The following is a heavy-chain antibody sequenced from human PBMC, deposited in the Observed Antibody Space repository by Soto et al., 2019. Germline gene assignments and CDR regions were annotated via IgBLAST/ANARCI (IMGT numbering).Heavy chain of an antibody. CDR3: ARHVGYSSGWFLD. CDR1: GYTFTSHG. Sequence: QVHLVQSGPEVRKPGDAVKVSCKASGYTFTSHGVSWVRQAPGQVLEWMGWISTFNGNAHYAQHLQGRLTMTTDTSTSTAYMELKSLTSDDTAVYYCARHVGYSSGWFLDWGQGTLVTVSS. D-gene: IGHD6-19*01. CDR2: ISTFNGNA. J-gene: IGHJ4*02. V-gene: IGHV1-18*04.